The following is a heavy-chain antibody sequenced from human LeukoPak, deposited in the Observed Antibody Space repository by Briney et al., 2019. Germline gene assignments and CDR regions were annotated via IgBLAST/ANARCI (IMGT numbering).Heavy chain of an antibody. V-gene: IGHV3-48*01. CDR1: GFTFSSYS. Sequence: GGSLRVSCAASGFTFSSYSMNWVRQAPGKGLEWVSYISSSSSTIYYADSVKGRFTISRDNSKNTLYLQMNSLRAEDTAVYYCARERAVSGWFDPWGQGTLVTVSS. D-gene: IGHD6-19*01. CDR3: ARERAVSGWFDP. J-gene: IGHJ5*02. CDR2: ISSSSSTI.